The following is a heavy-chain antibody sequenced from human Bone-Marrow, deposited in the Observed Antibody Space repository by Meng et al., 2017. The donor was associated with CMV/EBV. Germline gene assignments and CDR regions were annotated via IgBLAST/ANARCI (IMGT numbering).Heavy chain of an antibody. Sequence: ASVKVSCKASGYTFTSYYMHWVRQAPGQGLEWMGIINPSGGSTSYAQKFQGRVTMTRDTSTSTVYMELSSLRSEDTAVYYCARDQESYSYGLTDYGMDVWGQGTTVTVSS. J-gene: IGHJ6*02. CDR3: ARDQESYSYGLTDYGMDV. D-gene: IGHD5-18*01. CDR1: GYTFTSYY. V-gene: IGHV1-46*01. CDR2: INPSGGST.